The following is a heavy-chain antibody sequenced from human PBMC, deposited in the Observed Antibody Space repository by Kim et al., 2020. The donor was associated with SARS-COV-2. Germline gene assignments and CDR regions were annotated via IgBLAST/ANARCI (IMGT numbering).Heavy chain of an antibody. CDR2: ISYDGSNK. CDR1: GFTFSSYA. D-gene: IGHD6-13*01. CDR3: AREGIAAAGKGVFGY. Sequence: GGSLRLSCAASGFTFSSYAMHWVRQAPGKGLEWVAVISYDGSNKYYADSVKGRFTISRDNSKNTLYLQMNSLRAEDTAVYYCAREGIAAAGKGVFGYWG. J-gene: IGHJ4*01. V-gene: IGHV3-30-3*01.